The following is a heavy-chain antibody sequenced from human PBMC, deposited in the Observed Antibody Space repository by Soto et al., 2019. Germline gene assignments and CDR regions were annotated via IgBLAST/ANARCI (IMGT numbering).Heavy chain of an antibody. CDR3: ARALILTGYYIHDAFDI. V-gene: IGHV4-59*01. CDR1: GGSISSYY. D-gene: IGHD3-9*01. CDR2: IYYSGST. Sequence: SETLSLTCTFSGGSISSYYWSWIRQPPGKGLEWLGYIYYSGSTNYNPSLKSRVTISVDTSKNQFYLKLSSVTAADTAVYYCARALILTGYYIHDAFDIWGQGTMVTVSS. J-gene: IGHJ3*02.